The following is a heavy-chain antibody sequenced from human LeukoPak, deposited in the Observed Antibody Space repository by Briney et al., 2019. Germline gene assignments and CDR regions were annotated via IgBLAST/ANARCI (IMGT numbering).Heavy chain of an antibody. V-gene: IGHV3-23*01. CDR3: ANLHYDILTGYIYYFDY. CDR1: GFTFSSYS. J-gene: IGHJ4*02. D-gene: IGHD3-9*01. CDR2: ISGSGAST. Sequence: PGGSLRLSCAGSGFTFSSYSMNWVRQAPGKGLEWVSSISGSGASTYYADSVKGRFTISRDNSKNTLYLQMNSLRAEDTAVYYCANLHYDILTGYIYYFDYWGQGTLVTVSS.